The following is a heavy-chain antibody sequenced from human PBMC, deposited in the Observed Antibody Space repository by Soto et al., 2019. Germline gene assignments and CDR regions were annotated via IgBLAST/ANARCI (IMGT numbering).Heavy chain of an antibody. CDR1: GFTFSSYW. D-gene: IGHD3-16*02. Sequence: GGSLRLSCAASGFTFSSYWMSWVRQAPGKGLEWVANIKQDGSEKYYVDSVKGRFTISRDNAKNSLYLQMNSLRAEDTAVYYYARDDIVYDYVWGSYHDAFDIWGQGTMVTVSS. J-gene: IGHJ3*02. V-gene: IGHV3-7*01. CDR3: ARDDIVYDYVWGSYHDAFDI. CDR2: IKQDGSEK.